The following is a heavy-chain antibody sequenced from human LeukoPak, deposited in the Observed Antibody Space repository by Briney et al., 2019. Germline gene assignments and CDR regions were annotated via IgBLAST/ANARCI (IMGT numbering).Heavy chain of an antibody. Sequence: PGGSLRLSCAASGFTFSSYSMNWVRQAPGKGLEWVSSISSSSSYIYYADSVKGRFTISRDNAKNSLYLQMNSLRAEDTAVYYCAREYSSSPGAVDYWGQGTLVTVSS. J-gene: IGHJ4*02. CDR3: AREYSSSPGAVDY. CDR1: GFTFSSYS. D-gene: IGHD6-13*01. CDR2: ISSSSSYI. V-gene: IGHV3-21*04.